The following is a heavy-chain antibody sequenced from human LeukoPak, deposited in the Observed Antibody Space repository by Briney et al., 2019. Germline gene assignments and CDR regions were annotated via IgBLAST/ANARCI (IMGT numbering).Heavy chain of an antibody. D-gene: IGHD2-8*01. CDR1: GFTFSNAW. J-gene: IGHJ4*02. CDR3: TTSACTNGVCYTSVDS. Sequence: GGSLRLSCAASGFTFSNAWMSWVRQAPGKGLEWVGRIKSKTDGGTTDYAAPVKGRFTISRDDSKNTLYLQMDSLKTEDTAVYYCTTSACTNGVCYTSVDSWGQGTLVTVSS. V-gene: IGHV3-15*01. CDR2: IKSKTDGGTT.